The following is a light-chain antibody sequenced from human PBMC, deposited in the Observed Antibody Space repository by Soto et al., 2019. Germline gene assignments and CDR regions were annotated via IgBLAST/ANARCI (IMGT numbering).Light chain of an antibody. CDR3: QKYNNAPYT. V-gene: IGKV1-27*01. J-gene: IGKJ2*01. Sequence: DIQMTQSPSSLSASVGDRVIISCRASQGISNYLDWYQQKPGKVPKLLIYGASTLQSGVPSRFSGSGSGTDFTLTISSLQPEDVATYYCQKYNNAPYTFGQGTNLEL. CDR2: GAS. CDR1: QGISNY.